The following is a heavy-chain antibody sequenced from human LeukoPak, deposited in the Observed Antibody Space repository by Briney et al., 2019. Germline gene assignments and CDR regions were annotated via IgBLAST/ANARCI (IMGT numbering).Heavy chain of an antibody. D-gene: IGHD1-26*01. CDR1: GYSFTSYW. J-gene: IGHJ3*02. CDR2: IYPGDSDT. V-gene: IGHV5-51*01. CDR3: ARSLISVGPPNAFDI. Sequence: GESLKISCKGSGYSFTSYWIGWVRQMPGKGLEWMGIIYPGDSDTRYSPSFQGQVTISADKSISTAYLQWSSLKASDTAMYYCARSLISVGPPNAFDIWGQGTMVTVSS.